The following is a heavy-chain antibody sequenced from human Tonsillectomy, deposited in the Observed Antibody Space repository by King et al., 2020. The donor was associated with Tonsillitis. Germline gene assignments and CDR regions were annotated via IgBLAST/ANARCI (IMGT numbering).Heavy chain of an antibody. D-gene: IGHD1-1*01. CDR1: GFTFSRYE. Sequence: VQLVESGGGLVQPGGSLRLSCAAAGFTFSRYEMNWVRQAPGKGLEWVSYISSSGSTIYYSDSVKGRFTISRDNAKNSLYLQMNSLRAEDTAVYYCARDLRLEPNYWGQGTLVTVSS. CDR3: ARDLRLEPNY. CDR2: ISSSGSTI. J-gene: IGHJ4*02. V-gene: IGHV3-48*03.